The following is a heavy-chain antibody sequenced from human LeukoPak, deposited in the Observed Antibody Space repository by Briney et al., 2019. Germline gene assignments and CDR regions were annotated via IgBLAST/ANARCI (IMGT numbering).Heavy chain of an antibody. V-gene: IGHV3-30-3*01. CDR1: GFTFRDAA. CDR2: ISYDGSNK. J-gene: IGHJ4*02. CDR3: ARDGGRSREDY. Sequence: GGSLRLSCADSGFTFRDAAITWVRQAPGKGLEWVAFISYDGSNKYYADSVRGRFSISRDNSKNTLYLQMNSLRTEDTAVYYCARDGGRSREDYWGQGTL. D-gene: IGHD3-16*01.